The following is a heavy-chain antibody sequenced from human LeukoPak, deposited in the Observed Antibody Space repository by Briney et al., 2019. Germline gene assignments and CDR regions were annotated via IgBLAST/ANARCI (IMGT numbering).Heavy chain of an antibody. CDR2: IRYDGSDK. CDR3: AKDLDIVATITGN. CDR1: GFTFRSFG. D-gene: IGHD5-12*01. V-gene: IGHV3-30*02. J-gene: IGHJ4*02. Sequence: GGSLRLSCAASGFTFRSFGMHWVRQAPGKGLEWVAFIRYDGSDKYYADSVKGRFTISRDNSKNTLYLQMNSPRAEDTAVYYCAKDLDIVATITGNWGQGTLVTVSS.